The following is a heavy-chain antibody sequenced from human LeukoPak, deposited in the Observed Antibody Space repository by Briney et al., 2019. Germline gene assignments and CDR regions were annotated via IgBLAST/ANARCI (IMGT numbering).Heavy chain of an antibody. Sequence: SETLSLTCTVSGGSFSSYSWSWIRQSPGKGLEWIGYIYSSGSTNYNPSLKSRVSISADTSKNEFSLKLRSVTAADTAVYFCARVDTSLVPDAFDIWGQGSMVTVSS. CDR3: ARVDTSLVPDAFDI. V-gene: IGHV4-59*01. CDR1: GGSFSSYS. CDR2: IYSSGST. J-gene: IGHJ3*02. D-gene: IGHD5-18*01.